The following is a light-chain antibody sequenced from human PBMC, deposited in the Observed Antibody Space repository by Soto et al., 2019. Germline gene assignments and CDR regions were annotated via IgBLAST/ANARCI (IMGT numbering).Light chain of an antibody. Sequence: DIQMTQSPSTLSASVGDRVTITCRASQGISAWLAWYHQKPGKAPKLLIYDASSLESGVPSRFSGSGSGTEFTLTISSLQPDDSATYYCQQYDSYSYTFGQGTKVDIK. CDR1: QGISAW. CDR3: QQYDSYSYT. CDR2: DAS. V-gene: IGKV1-5*01. J-gene: IGKJ2*01.